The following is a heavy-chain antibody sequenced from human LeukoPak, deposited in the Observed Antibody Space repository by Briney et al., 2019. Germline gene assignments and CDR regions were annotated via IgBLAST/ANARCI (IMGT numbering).Heavy chain of an antibody. CDR1: GFTFNNYG. CDR2: IRYDGSAK. Sequence: PGGSLRLSCAASGFTFNNYGMHWVRQAPGKGLEWVAFIRYDGSAKYYGDSVKGRFTISRDDSKSTLYLQMNSLRVDDTAVYYCARGPELSLADYWGQGTLVTVSS. CDR3: ARGPELSLADY. J-gene: IGHJ4*02. V-gene: IGHV3-30*02. D-gene: IGHD3-16*02.